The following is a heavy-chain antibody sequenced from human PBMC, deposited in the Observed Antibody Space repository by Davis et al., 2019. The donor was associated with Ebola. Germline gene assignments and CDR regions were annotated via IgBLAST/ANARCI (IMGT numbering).Heavy chain of an antibody. CDR1: AFTFRSYG. CDR2: IRYDGSNK. CDR3: AKDLGYSSGWRTFDY. V-gene: IGHV3-30*02. D-gene: IGHD6-19*01. J-gene: IGHJ4*02. Sequence: PGGSLRLSCAASAFTFRSYGMHWVRQAPGKGLGWAAFIRYDGSNKYYADSVKGRFTISRDNSKNTLYLQMNSLRAEDTAVYYCAKDLGYSSGWRTFDYWGQGTLVTVSS.